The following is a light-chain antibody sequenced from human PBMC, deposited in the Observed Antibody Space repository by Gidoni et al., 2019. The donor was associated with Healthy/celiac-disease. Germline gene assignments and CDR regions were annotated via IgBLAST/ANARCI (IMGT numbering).Light chain of an antibody. V-gene: IGKV3-20*01. CDR1: QSVRSSY. J-gene: IGKJ4*01. CDR3: QQYGSSPLT. CDR2: GAS. Sequence: EIVLTQSPGTLSLSPGERATRSCRASQSVRSSYLAWYQQKPGQAPRLLIYGASSRATGIPDMFSGSGSGTDFTLTISRLEPEDFAVYYCQQYGSSPLTFGGGTKVEIK.